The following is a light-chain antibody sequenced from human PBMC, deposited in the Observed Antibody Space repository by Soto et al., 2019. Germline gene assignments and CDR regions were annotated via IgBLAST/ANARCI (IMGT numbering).Light chain of an antibody. V-gene: IGLV9-49*01. CDR1: SGYSDYK. CDR2: VGTGEIVG. J-gene: IGLJ3*02. Sequence: QPVLTQPPSASASLGASVTLTCTLSSGYSDYKVEWYQQRPGKGPRFVMRVGTGEIVGSRGGGIPDRFSGLGSGLDRNLTIKNIQEEDESDYHCGADHGSGSSFVWVFGGGTKVTVL. CDR3: GADHGSGSSFVWV.